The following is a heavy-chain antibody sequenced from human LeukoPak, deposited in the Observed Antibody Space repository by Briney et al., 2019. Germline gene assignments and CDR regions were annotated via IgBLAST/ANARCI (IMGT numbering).Heavy chain of an antibody. J-gene: IGHJ4*02. CDR3: AKSASGYYLFDY. V-gene: IGHV3-23*01. D-gene: IGHD2/OR15-2a*01. CDR2: VSGSGDST. Sequence: PGGSLRLSCAASGXIFSSYGMSWVRQAPGKGLEWVSAVSGSGDSTNYADSVKGRFTISRDNSKNTLFLQMNSLRAEDTAVYYCAKSASGYYLFDYWGQGTLVTVSS. CDR1: GXIFSSYG.